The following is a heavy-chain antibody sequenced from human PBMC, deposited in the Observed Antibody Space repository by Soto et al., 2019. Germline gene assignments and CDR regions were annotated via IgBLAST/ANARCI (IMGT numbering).Heavy chain of an antibody. D-gene: IGHD6-13*01. CDR2: IKSKTDGGTT. J-gene: IGHJ6*02. CDR1: GFTFSNAW. Sequence: GGSLRLSCAGSGFTFSNAWMNWVRQGPGKGLEWVGRIKSKTDGGTTDYAAPVKGRFTISRDDSKNTLYLQMNSLKTEDTAVYYCTTDSGYSSSWDENYGMDVWGQGTTVTVSS. CDR3: TTDSGYSSSWDENYGMDV. V-gene: IGHV3-15*07.